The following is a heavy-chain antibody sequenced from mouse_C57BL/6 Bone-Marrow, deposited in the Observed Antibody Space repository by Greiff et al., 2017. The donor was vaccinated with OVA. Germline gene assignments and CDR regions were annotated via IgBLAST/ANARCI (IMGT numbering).Heavy chain of an antibody. J-gene: IGHJ3*01. CDR3: ARGLLSFAY. Sequence: EVKLMESGGGLVKPGGSLKLSCAASGFTFSDYGMHWVRQAPEKGLEWVAYISSGSSTIYYADTVKGRFTLSRANAKNTLFLQMTILRSEDTAMYYCARGLLSFAYWGQGTLVTVSA. CDR1: GFTFSDYG. V-gene: IGHV5-17*01. CDR2: ISSGSSTI. D-gene: IGHD2-1*01.